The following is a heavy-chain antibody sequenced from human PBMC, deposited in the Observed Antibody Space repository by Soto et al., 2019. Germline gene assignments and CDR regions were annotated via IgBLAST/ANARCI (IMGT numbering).Heavy chain of an antibody. J-gene: IGHJ3*02. CDR3: ARLGSTNPFDI. CDR1: GFTFSDHW. V-gene: IGHV3-74*01. CDR2: IKGDGSYT. D-gene: IGHD2-2*01. Sequence: GGSLRLSCAASGFTFSDHWMHWVRQVPGKGLVWVSRIKGDGSYTNYADSVKGRFTIIRDNAKNTLYLQMNSLRVEDTAVYYCARLGSTNPFDIWGLGTKVTGSS.